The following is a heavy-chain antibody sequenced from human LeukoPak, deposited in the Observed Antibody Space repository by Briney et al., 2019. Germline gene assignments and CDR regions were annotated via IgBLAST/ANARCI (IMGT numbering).Heavy chain of an antibody. CDR1: GFTFSSYG. V-gene: IGHV3-33*01. CDR3: ARLGSGSYYNRYFDY. J-gene: IGHJ4*02. Sequence: GGSLRLSCAASGFTFSSYGMHWVRQAPGKGLEWVAVIWYDGSNKYYADSVKGRFTISRDNSKNTLYLQMNSLRAEDTAVYYCARLGSGSYYNRYFDYWGQGTLVTVSS. D-gene: IGHD3-10*02. CDR2: IWYDGSNK.